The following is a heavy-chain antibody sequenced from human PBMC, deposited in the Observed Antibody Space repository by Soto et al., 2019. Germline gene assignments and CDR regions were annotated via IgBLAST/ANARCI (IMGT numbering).Heavy chain of an antibody. CDR2: IYYSGST. J-gene: IGHJ6*02. CDR1: GGSISSGGYY. V-gene: IGHV4-31*03. CDR3: ARDQTLPNYGMDV. Sequence: SEILSLTCTVSGGSISSGGYYWSWIRQHTGKGLEWIGYIYYSGSTYYNPSLKSRVTISVDTSKNQFSLKLSSVTAADTAVYYCARDQTLPNYGMDVWGQGTTVTVSS.